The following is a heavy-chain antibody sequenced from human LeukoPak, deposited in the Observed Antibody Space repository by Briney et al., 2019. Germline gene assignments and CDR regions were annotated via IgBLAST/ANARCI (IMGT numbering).Heavy chain of an antibody. J-gene: IGHJ3*02. CDR2: IYYSGST. CDR3: AGDYGGNSGAFDI. V-gene: IGHV4-31*03. D-gene: IGHD4-23*01. CDR1: GGSISSGGYY. Sequence: SETLSLTCTVSGGSISSGGYYWSWIRQHPGKGLEWIGYIYYSGSTYYNPSLKSRVTISVDTSKNQFSLKLSSVTATDTAVYYCAGDYGGNSGAFDIWGQGTMVTVSS.